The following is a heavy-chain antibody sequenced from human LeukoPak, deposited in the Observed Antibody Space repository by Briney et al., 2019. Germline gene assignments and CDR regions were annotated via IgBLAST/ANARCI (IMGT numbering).Heavy chain of an antibody. CDR2: IYYSGST. CDR1: GWSISSYY. Sequence: SETLSLTCTVSGWSISSYYWSWIRQPPGKGLEWIGYIYYSGSTNYNPSLKSRVTISVDTSKNQFSLKLSSVTAADTAVYYCARGRVHYYDSSGYYYDYWGQGTLVTVSS. CDR3: ARGRVHYYDSSGYYYDY. D-gene: IGHD3-22*01. J-gene: IGHJ4*02. V-gene: IGHV4-59*01.